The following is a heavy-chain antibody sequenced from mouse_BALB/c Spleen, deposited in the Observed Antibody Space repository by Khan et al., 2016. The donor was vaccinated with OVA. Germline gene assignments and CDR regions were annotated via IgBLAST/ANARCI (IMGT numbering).Heavy chain of an antibody. J-gene: IGHJ4*01. CDR1: GYTFTSYW. CDR3: ARENYYGSSRYAMDY. V-gene: IGHV1S41*01. Sequence: DLVKPGASVKLSCKASGYTFTSYWINWIKQRPGQGLGWIGRIAPGSGSSYYNGMFKGKATLTVDTSSSTAYIQLSSLSSEDSAVYFCARENYYGSSRYAMDYWGQGTSVTVSS. D-gene: IGHD1-1*01. CDR2: IAPGSGSS.